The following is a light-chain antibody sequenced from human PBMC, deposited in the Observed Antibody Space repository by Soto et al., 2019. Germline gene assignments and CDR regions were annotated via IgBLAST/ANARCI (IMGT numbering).Light chain of an antibody. J-gene: IGKJ1*01. CDR1: QGIRND. CDR3: LQDYNYPWT. V-gene: IGKV1-6*01. Sequence: AIQMTNSPSALSASVGDRVTITCRASQGIRNDLGWYQQKPGKAPKLLIYAASSLQSGVPSRFSGSGSGTDFTLTISSLQPEDFATYYCLQDYNYPWTFGQGTKVDIK. CDR2: AAS.